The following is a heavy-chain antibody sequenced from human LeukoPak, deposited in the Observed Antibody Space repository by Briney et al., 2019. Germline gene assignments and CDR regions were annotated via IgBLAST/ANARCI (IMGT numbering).Heavy chain of an antibody. J-gene: IGHJ5*02. CDR3: TTVSGFRFDP. V-gene: IGHV3-48*02. D-gene: IGHD1-1*01. Sequence: AGGSLRLSCAASGFTFSSYSMNWVRQAPGKGLEWVSYISSSSSTIYYADSVKGRFTISRDNAKNSLYPQMNSLRDEDTAVYYCTTVSGFRFDPWGQGTLVTVSS. CDR2: ISSSSSTI. CDR1: GFTFSSYS.